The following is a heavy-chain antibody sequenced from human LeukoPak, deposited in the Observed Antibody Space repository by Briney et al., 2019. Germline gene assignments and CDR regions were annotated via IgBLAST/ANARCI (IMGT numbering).Heavy chain of an antibody. V-gene: IGHV3-74*01. D-gene: IGHD3-9*01. Sequence: TGGSLRLSCAASGFTFSSYWMHWVRQAPGKGLVWVSRINSDGSSTSYADSVKGRFTISGDNAKNTLYLQMNSLRAEDTAVYYCARTTYDILTGVYFDYWGQGTLVTVSS. CDR2: INSDGSST. J-gene: IGHJ4*02. CDR1: GFTFSSYW. CDR3: ARTTYDILTGVYFDY.